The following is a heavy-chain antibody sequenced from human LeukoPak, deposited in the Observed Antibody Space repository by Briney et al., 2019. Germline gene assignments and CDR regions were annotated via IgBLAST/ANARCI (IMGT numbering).Heavy chain of an antibody. Sequence: KPSETLSLTCSVSGASISGNYWSWIRQPPGKGLEFVGYMFHSGSTNYNPSLKSRVITSLDASKNQFSLKLFSVTAADTAVYYCARLGQTVTGFYSLDIWGQGTMVTASS. J-gene: IGHJ3*02. CDR1: GASISGNY. D-gene: IGHD3-9*01. V-gene: IGHV4-59*12. CDR2: MFHSGST. CDR3: ARLGQTVTGFYSLDI.